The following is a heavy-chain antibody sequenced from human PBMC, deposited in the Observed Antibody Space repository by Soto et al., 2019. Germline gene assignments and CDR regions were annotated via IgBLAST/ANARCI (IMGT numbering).Heavy chain of an antibody. V-gene: IGHV4-34*01. CDR2: IYHSGST. Sequence: ETLSLTCTVSGGAISRYYWGWFQQPPGKGLEWIGEIYHSGSTNYNPSLKSRVTISVDTSKNQFSLKLSSVTAADTAVYYCASAALYCSGGSCQEHDYWGQGTLVTVSS. D-gene: IGHD2-15*01. J-gene: IGHJ4*02. CDR3: ASAALYCSGGSCQEHDY. CDR1: GGAISRYY.